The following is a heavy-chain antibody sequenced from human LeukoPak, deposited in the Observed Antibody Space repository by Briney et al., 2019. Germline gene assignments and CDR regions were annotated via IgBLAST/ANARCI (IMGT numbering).Heavy chain of an antibody. Sequence: GRSLRLSCAASGFTFSTYAMHWFRQAPGKGLEWVAVMSYDGGTKYYADSVKGRLTISRDNSKNTLYLQLNSLRAEDTAVYYCMRGGTDDYWGQGTLVTVSS. J-gene: IGHJ4*02. CDR1: GFTFSTYA. CDR2: MSYDGGTK. D-gene: IGHD3-16*01. V-gene: IGHV3-30*01. CDR3: MRGGTDDY.